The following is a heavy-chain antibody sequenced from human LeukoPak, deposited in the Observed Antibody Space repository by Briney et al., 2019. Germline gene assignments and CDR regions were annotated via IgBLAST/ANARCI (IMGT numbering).Heavy chain of an antibody. Sequence: GGSLRLSCAASGFTVSSNYMSWVRQAPGKGLEWVSVIYSGGSTYYADSVKGRFTISRDNSKNTLYLQMNSLRAEDTAVYYCASRGLQCEYYFDYWGQGTLVTVSS. CDR2: IYSGGST. CDR3: ASRGLQCEYYFDY. D-gene: IGHD4-4*01. J-gene: IGHJ4*02. V-gene: IGHV3-66*01. CDR1: GFTVSSNY.